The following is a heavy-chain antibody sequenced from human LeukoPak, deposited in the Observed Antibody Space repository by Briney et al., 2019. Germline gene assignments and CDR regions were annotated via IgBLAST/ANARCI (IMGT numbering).Heavy chain of an antibody. D-gene: IGHD4-23*01. V-gene: IGHV4-59*11. J-gene: IGHJ2*01. CDR1: GGSISSHY. CDR3: ARLVDGGNEYWYFDL. Sequence: SETLSLTCTVSGGSISSHYWSWVRQPPGKGLEWIGYMYYSGSTNYNPSLKSRVSISVDTSKNQFSLKLSSVTAADTALYYCARLVDGGNEYWYFDLRGRGTLVTVSS. CDR2: MYYSGST.